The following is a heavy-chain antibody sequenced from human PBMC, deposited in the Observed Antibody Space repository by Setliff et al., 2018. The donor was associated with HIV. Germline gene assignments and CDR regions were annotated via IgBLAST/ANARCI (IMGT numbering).Heavy chain of an antibody. CDR3: ARDDPAGGIDY. CDR2: MTASGSKI. V-gene: IGHV3-48*03. J-gene: IGHJ4*02. D-gene: IGHD1-26*01. CDR1: GFTFSTYE. Sequence: LKISCAASGFTFSTYEMNWVRQAPGKGLEWVSYMTASGSKIYYADSVKGRFTISRDNAKNSLYLQMNSLRAEDTAIYYCARDDPAGGIDYWGQGTLVTVSS.